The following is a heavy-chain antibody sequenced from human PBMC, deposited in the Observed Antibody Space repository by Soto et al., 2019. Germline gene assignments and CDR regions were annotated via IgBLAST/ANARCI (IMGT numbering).Heavy chain of an antibody. D-gene: IGHD1-1*01. CDR3: VRSGDNYNLLDY. CDR1: GFTFSSYT. Sequence: GGSLRLSCAASGFTFSSYTMNWVRLAPGRGLEWVSSIGTSSSYIYYADSVKGRFTISRDNAKNSLYLQINSLRGDDTAIYYCVRSGDNYNLLDYWGQGTPVTVSS. J-gene: IGHJ4*02. CDR2: IGTSSSYI. V-gene: IGHV3-21*06.